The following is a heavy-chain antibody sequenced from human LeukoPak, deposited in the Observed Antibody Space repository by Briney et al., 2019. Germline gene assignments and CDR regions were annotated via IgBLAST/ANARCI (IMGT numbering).Heavy chain of an antibody. J-gene: IGHJ6*02. CDR3: ARGSSGWYGMSYYYGMDV. CDR2: INPNSGGT. D-gene: IGHD6-19*01. V-gene: IGHV1-2*02. CDR1: GYTFTGYY. Sequence: GASVKVSCKASGYTFTGYYMHWVRQAPGQGLEWMGWINPNSGGTNYAQKFQGRVTMTRDTSISTAYMELSRLRSDDTAVYYCARGSSGWYGMSYYYGMDVWGQGTTVTVSS.